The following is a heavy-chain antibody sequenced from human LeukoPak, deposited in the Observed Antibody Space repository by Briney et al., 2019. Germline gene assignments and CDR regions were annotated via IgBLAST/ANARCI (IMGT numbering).Heavy chain of an antibody. CDR3: ATCITGSYYYFDS. D-gene: IGHD1-20*01. Sequence: SETLSLTCTVSGGSISSSSFYWGWIRQPPGKGLEWIGSIYSSGATYYNPSLKSRVTMSVDTSENQFSLTLSSMTAADTAVYYCATCITGSYYYFDSWGQGDGVTVS. CDR2: IYSSGAT. CDR1: GGSISSSSFY. V-gene: IGHV4-39*01. J-gene: IGHJ4*02.